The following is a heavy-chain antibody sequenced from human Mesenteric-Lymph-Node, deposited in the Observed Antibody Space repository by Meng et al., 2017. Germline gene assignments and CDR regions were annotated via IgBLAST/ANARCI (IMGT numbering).Heavy chain of an antibody. Sequence: GESLKISCAASGFTFSSYAMSWVRQAPGKGLEWVLAISGSGGSTYYADSVKGRFTISRDNSKNTLYLQMNSLRAEDTAVYYCAKDRGPDYGDYGDYWGQGTLVTVSS. V-gene: IGHV3-23*01. CDR3: AKDRGPDYGDYGDY. D-gene: IGHD4-17*01. J-gene: IGHJ4*02. CDR1: GFTFSSYA. CDR2: ISGSGGST.